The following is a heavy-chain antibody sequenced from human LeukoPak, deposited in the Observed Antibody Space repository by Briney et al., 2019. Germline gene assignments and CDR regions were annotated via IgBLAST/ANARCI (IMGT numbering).Heavy chain of an antibody. Sequence: SETLSLTCTVSGGSISGSSYYWGWIRQPPGKGLEWIGSIHYSGNTYYNPSLKSRLTISVDTSKNQFSLKVRSVTAADTAVYYCGRHFHYEIWSGYYHPNWFDPWGQGTLLTVSS. CDR3: GRHFHYEIWSGYYHPNWFDP. CDR2: IHYSGNT. D-gene: IGHD3-3*01. J-gene: IGHJ5*02. CDR1: GGSISGSSYY. V-gene: IGHV4-39*01.